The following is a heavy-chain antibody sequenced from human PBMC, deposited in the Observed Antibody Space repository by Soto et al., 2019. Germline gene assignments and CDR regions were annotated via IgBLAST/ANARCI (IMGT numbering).Heavy chain of an antibody. D-gene: IGHD3-22*01. CDR3: AKRYDSCGSSGAPFDD. V-gene: IGHV3-23*01. J-gene: IGHJ4*01. CDR2: ISSSGGTT. CDR1: GFSFSSYA. Sequence: GGSLRLSCAASGFSFSSYAMTWVRQTPGKGLEWVSTISSSGGTTYYADSVKGRFTISRDNSKNTLFLQMNSLRAEDTAIYYCAKRYDSCGSSGAPFDDWGPGTLDTVSS.